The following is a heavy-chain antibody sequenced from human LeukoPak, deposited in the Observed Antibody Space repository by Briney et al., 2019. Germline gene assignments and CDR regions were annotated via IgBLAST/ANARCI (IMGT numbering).Heavy chain of an antibody. D-gene: IGHD6-19*01. J-gene: IGHJ4*02. CDR1: GFTFSNYG. Sequence: PGGSLRLSCAASGFTFSNYGMHWVRQAPGQGLEWVAVIYYDGSNKYYADSVKGRFTISRDNSKNTVYLQMNSLTAEDTAVYSCARGSSSSGYYYFDYWGQGTLVTVSS. CDR2: IYYDGSNK. CDR3: ARGSSSSGYYYFDY. V-gene: IGHV3-33*01.